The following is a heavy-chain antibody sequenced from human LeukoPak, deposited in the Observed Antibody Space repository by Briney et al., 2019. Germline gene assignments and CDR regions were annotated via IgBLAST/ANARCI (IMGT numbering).Heavy chain of an antibody. D-gene: IGHD4-23*01. V-gene: IGHV4-34*01. CDR1: GGSFSGYY. Sequence: SETLSLTCAVYGGSFSGYYWSWIRQPPGRGLEWIGEINHSGSTNYNPSLKSRVTISVDTSKNQFSLKLSPVTAADTAVYYCARGAVSRWNYGMDVWGQGTTVTVSS. J-gene: IGHJ6*02. CDR2: INHSGST. CDR3: ARGAVSRWNYGMDV.